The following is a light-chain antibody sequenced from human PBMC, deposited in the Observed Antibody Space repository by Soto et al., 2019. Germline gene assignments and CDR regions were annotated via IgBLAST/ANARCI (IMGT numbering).Light chain of an antibody. V-gene: IGKV1-5*01. CDR2: AAS. J-gene: IGKJ1*01. CDR3: QHYKTSSPA. CDR1: QSISDW. Sequence: DIQMTQSPSTLSASVGDRVTITCRASQSISDWLAWYQQKPGKAPKLLIYAASTLESRVPSRFSGTGSGTEFTLTISGLQPDDFATYYCQHYKTSSPAFGQGTEVEMK.